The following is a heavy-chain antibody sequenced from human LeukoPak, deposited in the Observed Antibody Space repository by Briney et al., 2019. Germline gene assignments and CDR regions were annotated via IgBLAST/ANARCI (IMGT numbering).Heavy chain of an antibody. CDR3: ARGGWLWLSGSLTYYYYGMDV. CDR2: ISSGGSTI. CDR1: GFTFSDYY. Sequence: PGGSLRLSCAASGFTFSDYYMSWIRQAPGKGLEWVSYISSGGSTIYYADSLKGRFTISRDNTKNSLYLQMHSLRAEDTAVYYCARGGWLWLSGSLTYYYYGMDVWGQGTTVTVSS. J-gene: IGHJ6*02. V-gene: IGHV3-11*01. D-gene: IGHD5-18*01.